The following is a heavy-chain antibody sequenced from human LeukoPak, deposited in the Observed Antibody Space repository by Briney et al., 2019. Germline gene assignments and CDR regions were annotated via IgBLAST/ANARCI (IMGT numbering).Heavy chain of an antibody. D-gene: IGHD3-10*01. CDR3: ARSYYYGSGSYGLDY. V-gene: IGHV4-59*01. Sequence: SETLSLTCTVSGGSISSYYWSWIRQPPGKGLEWIGYIYYSGSTNYNPSLKSRVTISVDTSKNQFSLKLSSVTAADTAVYYCARSYYYGSGSYGLDYWGQGTLVTASS. J-gene: IGHJ4*02. CDR1: GGSISSYY. CDR2: IYYSGST.